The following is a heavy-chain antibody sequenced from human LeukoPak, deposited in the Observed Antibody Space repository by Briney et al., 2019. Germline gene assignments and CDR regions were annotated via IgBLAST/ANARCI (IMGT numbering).Heavy chain of an antibody. V-gene: IGHV3-30*02. J-gene: IGHJ4*02. CDR2: TRSDGSGE. D-gene: IGHD1-26*01. CDR1: GFIFSNYG. Sequence: GGSLRLSCVASGFIFSNYGMHWVRQAPGKGLEWVAFTRSDGSGEYYTDSVKGRFTISRDNSKNTLYLQMNSLRVEDTAVYYCGKHDSASDYWGQGTLVTVSS. CDR3: GKHDSASDY.